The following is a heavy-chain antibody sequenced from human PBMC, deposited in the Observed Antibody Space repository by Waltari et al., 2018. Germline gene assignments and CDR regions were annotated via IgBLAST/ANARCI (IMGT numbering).Heavy chain of an antibody. CDR2: IWSDGSSI. V-gene: IGHV3-33*01. Sequence: QVQLVESGGGGVQPGRSLRLSCAASGFSFSTYGMHWFRQAPGKGLEWVAVIWSDGSSIHYADFVKGRFTISRDNTRNTLYLQMNSLRVEDTAMYYCVRGRGSSDYWGQGTLVSVSS. D-gene: IGHD2-2*01. J-gene: IGHJ4*02. CDR1: GFSFSTYG. CDR3: VRGRGSSDY.